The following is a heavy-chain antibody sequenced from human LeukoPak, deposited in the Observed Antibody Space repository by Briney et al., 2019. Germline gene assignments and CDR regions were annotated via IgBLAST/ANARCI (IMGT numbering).Heavy chain of an antibody. CDR3: ATRGIGPDIILSNYYYMDV. CDR2: INPKSGGT. D-gene: IGHD3-10*01. J-gene: IGHJ6*03. CDR1: GYTFTSYG. V-gene: IGHV1-2*02. Sequence: ASVKVSCKASGYTFTSYGISWVRQAPGQGLEWMGWINPKSGGTNYAQKFQGRVTVTRDTSIDTAYMELSSLRSEDTAVYYCATRGIGPDIILSNYYYMDVWGKGTTVTISS.